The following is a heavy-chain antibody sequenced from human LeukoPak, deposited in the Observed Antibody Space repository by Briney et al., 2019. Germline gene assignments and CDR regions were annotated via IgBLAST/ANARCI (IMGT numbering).Heavy chain of an antibody. CDR2: IYYSGST. V-gene: IGHV4-59*01. J-gene: IGHJ4*02. CDR3: ATEGSGYFSYYFDY. D-gene: IGHD3-22*01. Sequence: SETLSLTCTVSGGSISSYYWSWIRQPPGKGLEWIGYIYYSGSTNYNPSLKSRVTISVDTSKSQFSLKLSSVTAADTAVYYCATEGSGYFSYYFDYWGQGTLVTVSS. CDR1: GGSISSYY.